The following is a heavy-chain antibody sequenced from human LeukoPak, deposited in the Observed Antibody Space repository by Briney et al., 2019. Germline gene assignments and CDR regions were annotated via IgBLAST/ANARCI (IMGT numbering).Heavy chain of an antibody. CDR1: GYPFRNYG. V-gene: IGHV1-18*01. D-gene: IGHD3-22*01. CDR2: ISAYNGNT. CDR3: ARDYYDSSGYFDY. Sequence: ASVAVSCKASGYPFRNYGITWVRLAPGQGLEWMGWISAYNGNTNYAQKLQGRVTMTTDTSTSTAYMELRSLRSDDTAVYYCARDYYDSSGYFDYWGQGTLVTVSS. J-gene: IGHJ4*02.